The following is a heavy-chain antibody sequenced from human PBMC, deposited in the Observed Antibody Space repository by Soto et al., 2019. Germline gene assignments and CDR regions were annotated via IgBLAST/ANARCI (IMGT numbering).Heavy chain of an antibody. CDR2: IKQDGSEK. CDR3: ARDPPPYGDILTHEVYYYYYMDV. V-gene: IGHV3-7*01. CDR1: GFTFSSYW. D-gene: IGHD3-9*01. Sequence: GGSLRLSCAASGFTFSSYWMSWVRQAPGKGLEWVANIKQDGSEKYYVDSVKGRFTISRDNAKNSLYLQMNSLRAEDTAVYYCARDPPPYGDILTHEVYYYYYMDVWGKGTTVTVSS. J-gene: IGHJ6*03.